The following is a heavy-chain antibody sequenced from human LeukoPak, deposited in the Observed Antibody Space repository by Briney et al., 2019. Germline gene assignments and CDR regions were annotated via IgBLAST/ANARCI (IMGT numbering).Heavy chain of an antibody. CDR1: GFIFSGYS. V-gene: IGHV3-21*01. Sequence: GGSLRLSCTASGFIFSGYSMNWVRQAPGKGLEWVSFISSSSSYIYYADSVKGRFTISRDNAKNSLHLQMNSLRAEDTAVYYCARGNDYYDSSGYYYWGQGTLVTVSS. CDR3: ARGNDYYDSSGYYY. D-gene: IGHD3-22*01. CDR2: ISSSSSYI. J-gene: IGHJ4*02.